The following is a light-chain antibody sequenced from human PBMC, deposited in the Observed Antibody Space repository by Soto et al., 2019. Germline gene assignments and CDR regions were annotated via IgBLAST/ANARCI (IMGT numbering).Light chain of an antibody. CDR2: GAS. V-gene: IGKV3-20*01. CDR1: QSITDTH. CDR3: EYYGNSIT. J-gene: IGKJ4*01. Sequence: EIVLTQSPFTLSFSPVERSTLSFMASQSITDTHVAWYQQKPGQAPRVLIYGASTRAPGIPDRFSGSGSGTDFTLTFSRLEPEDFAVYYCEYYGNSITFGGGTKVDIK.